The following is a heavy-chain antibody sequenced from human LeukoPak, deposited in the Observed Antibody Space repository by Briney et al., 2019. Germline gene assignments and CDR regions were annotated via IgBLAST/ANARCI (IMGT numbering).Heavy chain of an antibody. Sequence: GASVKVSCKASGYTFTSYGISWVRQAPGQGLEWMGWISTYNSKTNYAQMLQGRVTMTTDTSTSTAYMELRSLGSDDTAAYYCARAPTDIVVVPAASPPFCYYYYYMDVWGKGTAVTVSS. V-gene: IGHV1-18*01. CDR1: GYTFTSYG. J-gene: IGHJ6*03. CDR2: ISTYNSKT. D-gene: IGHD2-2*01. CDR3: ARAPTDIVVVPAASPPFCYYYYYMDV.